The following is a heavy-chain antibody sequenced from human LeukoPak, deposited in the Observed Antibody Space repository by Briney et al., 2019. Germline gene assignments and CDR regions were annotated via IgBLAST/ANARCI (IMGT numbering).Heavy chain of an antibody. CDR2: ISAYNGNT. CDR3: ARDYGGYYDSSGYPPPGY. CDR1: GYTFTSYG. Sequence: VASVKVSCKASGYTFTSYGISWVRQAPGQGLEWMGWISAYNGNTNYAQKLQGRVTMTTDTSTSTAYMELRSLRSDDTAVYYCARDYGGYYDSSGYPPPGYWGQGTLVTVS. D-gene: IGHD3-22*01. V-gene: IGHV1-18*01. J-gene: IGHJ4*02.